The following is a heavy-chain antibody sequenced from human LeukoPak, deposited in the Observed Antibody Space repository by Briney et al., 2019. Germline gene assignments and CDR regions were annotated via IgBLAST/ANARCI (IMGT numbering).Heavy chain of an antibody. D-gene: IGHD3-3*01. CDR2: ISSSSSTI. CDR1: GFTFSSYS. J-gene: IGHJ6*03. V-gene: IGHV3-48*04. Sequence: GGSLRLSCAASGFTFSSYSMNWVRQAPGKGLEWVSYISSSSSTIYYVDSVKGRFTISRDNAKNSLYLQMNSLRAEDTAVYYCARDRFLNYYYYYMDVWGKGTTVTVS. CDR3: ARDRFLNYYYYYMDV.